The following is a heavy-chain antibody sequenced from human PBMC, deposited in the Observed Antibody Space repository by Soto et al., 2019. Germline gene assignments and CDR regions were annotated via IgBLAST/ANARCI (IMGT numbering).Heavy chain of an antibody. Sequence: GGSLRLSCAASGFTFSSYAMNWVRQAPGKGLEWVSSISGSGGDTYYTDSVKGRFTISRDNSKNTLYLQMNSLRAEDTAAYYCAKMGYIFGYSALDIWGRGTMVTVSS. CDR3: AKMGYIFGYSALDI. D-gene: IGHD3-3*02. V-gene: IGHV3-23*01. J-gene: IGHJ3*02. CDR2: ISGSGGDT. CDR1: GFTFSSYA.